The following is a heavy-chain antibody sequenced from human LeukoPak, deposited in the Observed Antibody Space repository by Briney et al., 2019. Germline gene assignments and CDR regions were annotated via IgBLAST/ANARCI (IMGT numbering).Heavy chain of an antibody. CDR3: ARGRGRYFDSTPVDY. Sequence: ASVKVSCKASGYTFTSYDINRVRQATGQGLEWMGLMNRNSGSTGYAQRFQGRVTMTRNTSISTAYMELSSLRSEDTAVYYCARGRGRYFDSTPVDYWGQGTLVTVSS. J-gene: IGHJ4*02. V-gene: IGHV1-8*01. CDR1: GYTFTSYD. CDR2: MNRNSGST. D-gene: IGHD3-9*01.